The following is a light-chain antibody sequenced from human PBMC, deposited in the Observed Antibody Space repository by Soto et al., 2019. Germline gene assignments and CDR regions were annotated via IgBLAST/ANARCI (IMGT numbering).Light chain of an antibody. J-gene: IGLJ3*02. V-gene: IGLV2-11*01. CDR3: CSYAGSYTWV. Sequence: QSALTQPRSVSGSPGQSVTISCTGTSSDVGGYNYVSWYQQHPGKAPKLMIYDVSKRPSGVPDRFSGSKSGNTAPLTLSGLQAWDGGDYYCCSYAGSYTWVFGGGTKVTVL. CDR1: SSDVGGYNY. CDR2: DVS.